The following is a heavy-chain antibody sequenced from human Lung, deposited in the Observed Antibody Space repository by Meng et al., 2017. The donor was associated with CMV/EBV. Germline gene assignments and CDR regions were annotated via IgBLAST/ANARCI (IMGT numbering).Heavy chain of an antibody. CDR2: ISSSSSYI. V-gene: IGHV3-21*01. Sequence: GGSXRLXCAASGFTFSSYSMNWVRQAPGKGLEWVSSISSSSSYIYYADSVKGRFTISRDNAKNSLYLQMNSLRAEDTAVYYCARDHRTSIAAAGTVDYWGQGXLVTVSS. CDR1: GFTFSSYS. D-gene: IGHD6-13*01. J-gene: IGHJ4*02. CDR3: ARDHRTSIAAAGTVDY.